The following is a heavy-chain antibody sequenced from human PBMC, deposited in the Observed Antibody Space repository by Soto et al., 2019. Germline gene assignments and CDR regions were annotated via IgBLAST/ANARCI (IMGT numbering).Heavy chain of an antibody. CDR2: IYYSGST. CDR3: ARVGYGAAAAPNWFDP. CDR1: GGSISSYY. J-gene: IGHJ5*02. V-gene: IGHV4-59*01. D-gene: IGHD6-13*01. Sequence: SETLSLTCTVSGGSISSYYWSWIRQPPGKGLEWIGYIYYSGSTNYNPSLKSRVTISVDTSKNQFSLKLSSVTAADTAVYYCARVGYGAAAAPNWFDPWGQGTLVTVSS.